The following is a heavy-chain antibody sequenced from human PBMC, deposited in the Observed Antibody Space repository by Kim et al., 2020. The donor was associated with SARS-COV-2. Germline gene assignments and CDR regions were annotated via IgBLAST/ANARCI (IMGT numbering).Heavy chain of an antibody. D-gene: IGHD6-13*01. J-gene: IGHJ5*02. V-gene: IGHV3-23*03. Sequence: GGSLRLSCAASGFTFSSYAMSWVRQAPGKGLEWVSVIYSGGSSTYYADSVKDRFTISRDNSKNTLYLQMNSLRAEDTAVYYCSIAAAGTVGIAWGQGTLV. CDR3: SIAAAGTVGIA. CDR2: IYSGGSST. CDR1: GFTFSSYA.